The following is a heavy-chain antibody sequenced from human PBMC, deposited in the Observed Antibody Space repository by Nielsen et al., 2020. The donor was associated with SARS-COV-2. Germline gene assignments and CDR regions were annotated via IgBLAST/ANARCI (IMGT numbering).Heavy chain of an antibody. D-gene: IGHD1-26*01. Sequence: SETLSLTCTVSGYSISSGYYWGWIRQPPGKGLEWIGSIYHSGSTYYNPSLKSRVTMSVDTSKNQFSLKLSSVTAADTAVYYCARDSVGATTLSFDYWGQGTLVTVSS. CDR2: IYHSGST. V-gene: IGHV4-38-2*02. CDR3: ARDSVGATTLSFDY. J-gene: IGHJ4*02. CDR1: GYSISSGYY.